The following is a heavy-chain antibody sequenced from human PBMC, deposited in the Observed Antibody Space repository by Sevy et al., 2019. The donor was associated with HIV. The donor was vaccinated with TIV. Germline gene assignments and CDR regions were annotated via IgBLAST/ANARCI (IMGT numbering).Heavy chain of an antibody. CDR3: AKKGWDCYNIPIDY. J-gene: IGHJ4*02. D-gene: IGHD2-21*01. V-gene: IGHV3-33*06. CDR2: IWYDGSNQ. Sequence: GGSLRLSCAASGFTFSSYGMHWVRQAPGKGLEWVAVIWYDGSNQYYADSVKGRFTISRDNSKNTLYLQMNSLRVEDTAVYYCAKKGWDCYNIPIDYWGQGTLVTVSS. CDR1: GFTFSSYG.